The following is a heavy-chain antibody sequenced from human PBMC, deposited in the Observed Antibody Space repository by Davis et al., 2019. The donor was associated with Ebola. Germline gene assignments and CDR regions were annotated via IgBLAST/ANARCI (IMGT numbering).Heavy chain of an antibody. CDR2: INAGNGNT. CDR3: ARSHVYSSGWPN. Sequence: ASVKVSCKASGYTFTSYAMHWVRQAPGQRLEWMGWINAGNGNTKYSQKFQGRVTITRDTSASTAYMELSSLRSEDTAVYYCARSHVYSSGWPNWGQGTLVTVSS. CDR1: GYTFTSYA. J-gene: IGHJ4*02. V-gene: IGHV1-3*01. D-gene: IGHD6-19*01.